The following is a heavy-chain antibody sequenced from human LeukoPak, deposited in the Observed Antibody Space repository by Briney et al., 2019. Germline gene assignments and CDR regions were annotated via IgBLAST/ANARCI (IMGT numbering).Heavy chain of an antibody. CDR3: ARGLITMVRGVIIPGY. J-gene: IGHJ4*02. CDR1: GGTFSSYA. Sequence: SVKVSCKASGGTFSSYAISWVRQAPGQGLEWMGGIIPIFGTANYAQKFQGRVTMTRNTSISTAYMELSSLRSEDTAVYYCARGLITMVRGVIIPGYWGQGTLVTVSS. V-gene: IGHV1-69*05. D-gene: IGHD3-10*01. CDR2: IIPIFGTA.